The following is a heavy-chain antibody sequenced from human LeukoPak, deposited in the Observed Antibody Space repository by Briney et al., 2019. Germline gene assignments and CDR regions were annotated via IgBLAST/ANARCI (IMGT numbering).Heavy chain of an antibody. CDR1: GGTFSSYA. CDR3: AVAATPPDYYYYYGMDV. D-gene: IGHD2-21*01. Sequence: SVKVSCKGSGGTFSSYAISWVRQAPGQGLEWMGGIIPIFGTANYAQKFQGRVTITADESTSTAYMELSSLRSEDTAVYYCAVAATPPDYYYYYGMDVWGQGTTVTVSS. CDR2: IIPIFGTA. V-gene: IGHV1-69*13. J-gene: IGHJ6*02.